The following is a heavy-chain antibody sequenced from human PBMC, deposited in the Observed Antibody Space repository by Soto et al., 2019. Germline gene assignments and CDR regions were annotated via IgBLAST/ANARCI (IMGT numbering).Heavy chain of an antibody. D-gene: IGHD2-15*01. V-gene: IGHV3-23*01. CDR2: ISDSGGET. J-gene: IGHJ3*02. CDR1: GFTFSSYA. CDR3: AKGGYCTGGSCYSWHAFDI. Sequence: PGGSLRLSCAASGFTFSSYAMSWVRQAPGKGLEWVSGISDSGGETYYADSVKGRFTISRDNSKNTLYLQMNSLRAEDTAVYYCAKGGYCTGGSCYSWHAFDIWGQGTMVTVSS.